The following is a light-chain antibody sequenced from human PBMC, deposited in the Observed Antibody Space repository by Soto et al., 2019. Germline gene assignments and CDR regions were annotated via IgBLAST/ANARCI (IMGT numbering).Light chain of an antibody. CDR2: DVN. J-gene: IGLJ1*01. V-gene: IGLV2-11*01. CDR1: SSDVGAYNY. CDR3: SSFTSGSTL. Sequence: QSVLTQPRSVSGSPGQSVTISCTGTSSDVGAYNYVSWYQQLPGKAPKLILYDVNKRPSGVPDRFSGSKSGNTASLTISGLQAEDEADYYCSSFTSGSTLFGTGTKVTVL.